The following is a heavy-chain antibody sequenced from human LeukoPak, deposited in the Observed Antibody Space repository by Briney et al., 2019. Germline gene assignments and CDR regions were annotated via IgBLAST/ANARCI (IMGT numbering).Heavy chain of an antibody. CDR3: ARVFAPDAFDI. V-gene: IGHV4-59*01. CDR1: GGSISSYY. CDR2: IYYSRGT. J-gene: IGHJ3*02. Sequence: SETLSLTCTVSGGSISSYYWSWIRQPPGKGLEWIGYIYYSRGTNYNPSLKSRVTISVDTSKNQFSLKLSSVTAADTAVYYCARVFAPDAFDIWGQGTMVTVSS.